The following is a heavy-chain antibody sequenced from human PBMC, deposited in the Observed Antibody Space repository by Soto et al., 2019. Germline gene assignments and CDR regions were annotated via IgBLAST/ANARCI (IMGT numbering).Heavy chain of an antibody. V-gene: IGHV3-21*01. D-gene: IGHD4-4*01. CDR1: GFTFSSFS. J-gene: IGHJ4*02. Sequence: EVQLVESGGGLVKPGGSLRLSCAASGFTFSSFSMNWVRQAPGKGLEWVSSISGSGNYTHYADFLRGRFTISRDNAKTSLYLQMNSLRAEDTAVYYCAREGINNYNEYYFDSWGQGTVVTVSS. CDR3: AREGINNYNEYYFDS. CDR2: ISGSGNYT.